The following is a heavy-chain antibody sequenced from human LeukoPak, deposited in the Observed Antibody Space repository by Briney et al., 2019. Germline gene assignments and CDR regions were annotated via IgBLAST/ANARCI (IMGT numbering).Heavy chain of an antibody. CDR1: GYSSTNYW. D-gene: IGHD2-8*01. Sequence: GESLKISCKGSGYSSTNYWIGWVRQMPGKGLEWMGIIYPGNSDGRYSPSFQGQVIISVDKSTSTAYLQWSSLKASDTAMYYCARGEMVYATLNWFDPWGRGTLVTVSS. V-gene: IGHV5-51*01. J-gene: IGHJ5*02. CDR3: ARGEMVYATLNWFDP. CDR2: IYPGNSDG.